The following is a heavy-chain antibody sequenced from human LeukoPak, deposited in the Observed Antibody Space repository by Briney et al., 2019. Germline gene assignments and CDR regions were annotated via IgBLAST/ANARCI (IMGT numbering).Heavy chain of an antibody. CDR3: TSGIYSYGLRDY. V-gene: IGHV3-30*03. D-gene: IGHD5-18*01. CDR1: GFTFSSYS. Sequence: GGSLRLSCAASGFTFSSYSMNWVRQAPGKGLEWVAVISYDGSNKYYADSVKGRFTISRDNAKNSLYLQMNSLRAEDTAMYYCTSGIYSYGLRDYWGQGTLVTVSS. J-gene: IGHJ4*02. CDR2: ISYDGSNK.